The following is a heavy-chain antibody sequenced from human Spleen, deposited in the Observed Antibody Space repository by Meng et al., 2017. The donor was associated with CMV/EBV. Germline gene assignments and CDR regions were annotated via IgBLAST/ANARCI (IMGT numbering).Heavy chain of an antibody. Sequence: LRLSCGISGDSVSTNSATWNWIRQSPSRGLEWLGRTYYGSKWNYDYAVSVKSRITINPDTSKNQFPLQLNSMTPEDSAVYYCARRQWGKGAFDIWGQGTMVTVSS. V-gene: IGHV6-1*01. CDR2: TYYGSKWNY. CDR3: ARRQWGKGAFDI. CDR1: GDSVSTNSAT. J-gene: IGHJ3*02. D-gene: IGHD7-27*01.